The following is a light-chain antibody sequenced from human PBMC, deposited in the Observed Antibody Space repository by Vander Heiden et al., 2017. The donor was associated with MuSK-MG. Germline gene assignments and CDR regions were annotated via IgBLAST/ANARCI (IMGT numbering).Light chain of an antibody. Sequence: DIQMTQSPSSLSASVGDRVTITCRASQSVSDWLAWYRQKPGQAPDVLIYRASTLATGVPSRFSGRGSGTHFTLTINSLKPDDFATYYCQQYKTYGYTFGQGTRL. CDR3: QQYKTYGYT. V-gene: IGKV1-5*03. CDR1: QSVSDW. CDR2: RAS. J-gene: IGKJ2*01.